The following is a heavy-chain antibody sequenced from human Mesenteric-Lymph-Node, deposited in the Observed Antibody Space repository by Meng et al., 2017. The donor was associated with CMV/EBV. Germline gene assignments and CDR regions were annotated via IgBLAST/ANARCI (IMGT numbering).Heavy chain of an antibody. D-gene: IGHD6-6*01. CDR3: ARDSEYSTSRGDF. CDR2: ISTYNGDT. J-gene: IGHJ4*02. CDR1: GYTFTSYG. V-gene: IGHV1-18*01. Sequence: ASVKVSCKASGYTFTSYGISWVRQAPGQGLEWMGWISTYNGDTNYAQRLQGRVTMTTDTSTRTAYLELRSLSSDDTAMYYCARDSEYSTSRGDFWGQETLVTVSS.